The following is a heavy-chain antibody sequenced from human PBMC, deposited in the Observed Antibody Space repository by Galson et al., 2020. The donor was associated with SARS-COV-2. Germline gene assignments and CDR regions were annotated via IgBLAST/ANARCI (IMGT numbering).Heavy chain of an antibody. Sequence: TGGSLRLSCTASAFTFSSYYTSWVRQAPGTGMDWVSRMNVRGDRTYYADSMKVRFTISRDNSKNTLFLQMNSLRAEDTAIYYCAKPDTRGFYNYDWGQGTLVTVSS. CDR2: MNVRGDRT. D-gene: IGHD5-12*01. V-gene: IGHV3-23*01. CDR1: AFTFSSYY. CDR3: AKPDTRGFYNYD. J-gene: IGHJ4*02.